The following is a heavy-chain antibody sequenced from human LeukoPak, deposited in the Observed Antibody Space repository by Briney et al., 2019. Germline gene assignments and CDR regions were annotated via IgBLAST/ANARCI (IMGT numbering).Heavy chain of an antibody. Sequence: SETLSLTCAVYGGSFSGYYWSWIRQPPGKGLEWIAEINHSGSTNYNPSLKSRVTISVDTSKNQFSLKLSSVTAADTAVYYCARLYSGSYYVDYWGQGTLVTVSS. J-gene: IGHJ4*02. CDR1: GGSFSGYY. CDR2: INHSGST. V-gene: IGHV4-34*01. CDR3: ARLYSGSYYVDY. D-gene: IGHD1-26*01.